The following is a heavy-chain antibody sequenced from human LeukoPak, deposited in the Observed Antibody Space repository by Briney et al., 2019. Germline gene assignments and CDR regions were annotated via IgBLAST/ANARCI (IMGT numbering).Heavy chain of an antibody. Sequence: PGRSLRLSCAASGFTFSSYVMHWVRQAPGKGLEWVAVISYDGSYKYYADSVKGRFTISRDNAKNSLYLQMNSLRAEDTAVYYCAREGALTVTKDAFDIWGQGTMVTVSS. D-gene: IGHD4-17*01. CDR3: AREGALTVTKDAFDI. V-gene: IGHV3-30*04. CDR2: ISYDGSYK. CDR1: GFTFSSYV. J-gene: IGHJ3*02.